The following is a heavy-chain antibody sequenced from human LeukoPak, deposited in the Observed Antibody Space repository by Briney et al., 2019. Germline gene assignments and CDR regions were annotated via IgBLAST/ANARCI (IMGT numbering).Heavy chain of an antibody. CDR2: ISGSGGST. Sequence: PGGSLRLSCAASGFTFSSYAMSWVRQAPGKGLEWVSAISGSGGSTYYADSVKGRFTISRDNSKNSVYLQMTSLRAEDTAVYYCAKDMEVAGLWLSPNFDYWGQGTLVTVSS. J-gene: IGHJ4*02. CDR1: GFTFSSYA. V-gene: IGHV3-23*01. D-gene: IGHD5-18*01. CDR3: AKDMEVAGLWLSPNFDY.